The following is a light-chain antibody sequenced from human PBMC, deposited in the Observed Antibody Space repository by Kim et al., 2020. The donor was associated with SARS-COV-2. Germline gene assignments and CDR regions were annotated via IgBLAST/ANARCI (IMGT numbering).Light chain of an antibody. CDR2: AAS. V-gene: IGKV1-17*03. Sequence: DTQMTQFPSAMSASVGDRVTITCRASQDISNFLVWFQQKPGQVPKRLIYAASNLESGVPARFSGSGSATEFTLTITSLHPEDFATYYCLQYDTHPRTFGQGTKLEI. J-gene: IGKJ1*01. CDR1: QDISNF. CDR3: LQYDTHPRT.